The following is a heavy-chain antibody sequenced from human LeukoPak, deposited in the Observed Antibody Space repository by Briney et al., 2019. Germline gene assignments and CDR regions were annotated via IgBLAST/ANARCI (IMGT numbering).Heavy chain of an antibody. J-gene: IGHJ4*02. V-gene: IGHV3-74*01. CDR2: INERATII. D-gene: IGHD3-16*01. Sequence: AGGSLRLSCAASGFTLSNYWMHWVRQAPGKGLEWVSRINERATIISYADSVKGRFTISRENARNTLYLQMNSLTAEDMAVYYCVRDLILVWTPGDDFDHWGQGTLVTVSS. CDR1: GFTLSNYW. CDR3: VRDLILVWTPGDDFDH.